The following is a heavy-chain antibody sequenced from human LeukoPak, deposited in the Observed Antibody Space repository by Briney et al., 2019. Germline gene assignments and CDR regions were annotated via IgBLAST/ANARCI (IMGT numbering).Heavy chain of an antibody. CDR2: ISFSGIT. CDR1: GGSISPYY. CDR3: VRHAGGTTYDY. Sequence: SETLSLTCTLAGGSISPYYWSWIRQPPGKGLEWLGHISFSGITHYNASLKSRVTMSVDTSRNHFSLIVSSVTAADTALYYCVRHAGGTTYDYWGQGTLVTVSS. J-gene: IGHJ4*02. V-gene: IGHV4-59*08. D-gene: IGHD3-16*01.